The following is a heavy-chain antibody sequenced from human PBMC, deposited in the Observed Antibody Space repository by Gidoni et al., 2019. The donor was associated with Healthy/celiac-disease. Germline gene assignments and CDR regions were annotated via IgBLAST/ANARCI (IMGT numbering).Heavy chain of an antibody. D-gene: IGHD1-26*01. J-gene: IGHJ3*02. CDR3: ASPPEVWEPNDAFDI. Sequence: FTISRDNSKNTLYLQMNSLRAEDTAVYYCASPPEVWEPNDAFDIWGQGTMVTVSS. V-gene: IGHV3-23*01.